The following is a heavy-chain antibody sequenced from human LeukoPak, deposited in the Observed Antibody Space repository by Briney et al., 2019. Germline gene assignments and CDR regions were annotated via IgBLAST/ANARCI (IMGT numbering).Heavy chain of an antibody. D-gene: IGHD3-3*01. CDR1: GGSISSSSYY. Sequence: SETLSLTCTVSGGSISSSSYYWGWIRQPPGKGLEWIGSIYYSGSTNYNPSLKSRVTISVDTSKNRFSLKLSSVTAADTAVYYCARHVPIFGVVSYYFDYWGQGTLVTVSS. CDR3: ARHVPIFGVVSYYFDY. V-gene: IGHV4-39*01. J-gene: IGHJ4*02. CDR2: IYYSGST.